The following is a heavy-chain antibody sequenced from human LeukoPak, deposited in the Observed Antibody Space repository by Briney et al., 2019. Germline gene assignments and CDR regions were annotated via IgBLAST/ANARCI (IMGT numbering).Heavy chain of an antibody. V-gene: IGHV1-8*01. CDR1: GYTFTSYD. CDR2: MNPNSGNT. CDR3: ARSDYYGSGSYYLDAFDI. Sequence: GASVKVSCKASGYTFTSYDINWVRQATGQGLEGMGWMNPNSGNTGYEQKFQGRVTMTRNTYISTAYMELSSMRSEDTAVYYCARSDYYGSGSYYLDAFDIWGQGTMVTVSS. D-gene: IGHD3-10*01. J-gene: IGHJ3*02.